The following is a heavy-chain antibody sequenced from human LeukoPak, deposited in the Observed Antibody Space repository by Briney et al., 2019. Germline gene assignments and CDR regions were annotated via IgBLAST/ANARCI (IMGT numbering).Heavy chain of an antibody. D-gene: IGHD2-2*01. CDR1: GYTFTGYY. Sequence: ASVKVSCKASGYTFTGYYMHWVRQAPGQGLEWMGWINPNSGGTNYAQKFQGRVTMTRDTSISTAYMELSRLRSDDTAVYYCARIAAGCSSTSCYYYYYYMDVWGKGTTVTVSS. V-gene: IGHV1-2*02. CDR2: INPNSGGT. J-gene: IGHJ6*03. CDR3: ARIAAGCSSTSCYYYYYYMDV.